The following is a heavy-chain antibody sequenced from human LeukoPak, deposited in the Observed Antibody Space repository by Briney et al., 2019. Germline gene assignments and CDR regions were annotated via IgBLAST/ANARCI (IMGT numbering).Heavy chain of an antibody. J-gene: IGHJ4*02. CDR3: ARVYGRNFCSGYTTPGIDY. V-gene: IGHV1-2*02. Sequence: PKASVKVSCKASGYTFTGYYMHWVRQAPGQGLEWMGWINPNSGGTNYAQKFQGRVTMTRDTSISTAYMELSRLRSDDTAVYYCARVYGRNFCSGYTTPGIDYWGQGTLVTVSS. D-gene: IGHD3-3*01. CDR1: GYTFTGYY. CDR2: INPNSGGT.